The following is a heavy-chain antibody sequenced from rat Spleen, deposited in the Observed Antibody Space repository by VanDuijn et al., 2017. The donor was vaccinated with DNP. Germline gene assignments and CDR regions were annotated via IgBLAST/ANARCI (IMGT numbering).Heavy chain of an antibody. Sequence: EVQLVESGGGLVQPGRSLKLSCAASGFTFTFYGMAWVRQAPKKGLEWVATISTSGSRTYYPDSVKGRFTISRDNAKSSLYLQMNSLKSEDTATYYCSRDLDYGYNYAFDYWGQGVMVTVSS. CDR1: GFTFTFYG. J-gene: IGHJ2*01. V-gene: IGHV5-46*01. CDR3: SRDLDYGYNYAFDY. CDR2: ISTSGSRT. D-gene: IGHD1-9*01.